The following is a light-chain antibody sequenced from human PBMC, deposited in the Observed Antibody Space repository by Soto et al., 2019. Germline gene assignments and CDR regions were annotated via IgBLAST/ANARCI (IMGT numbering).Light chain of an antibody. CDR3: QQSYSTPIT. Sequence: DIQMTQSPSSLSASVGDRVTITCLASQSISFYLNWYQQKPGNAPKVLIYAASNLQTGVPSRFSGSGSGTDFTLTINSLQPEDFATYSCQQSYSTPITFGQGTRLEIK. CDR2: AAS. CDR1: QSISFY. V-gene: IGKV1-39*01. J-gene: IGKJ5*01.